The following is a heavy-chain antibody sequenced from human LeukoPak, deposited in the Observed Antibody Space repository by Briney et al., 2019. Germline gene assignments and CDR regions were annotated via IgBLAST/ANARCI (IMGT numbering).Heavy chain of an antibody. J-gene: IGHJ4*02. CDR2: IYYSGST. CDR3: ARHYYDSSGYFYQDY. D-gene: IGHD3-22*01. CDR1: GGSISSYY. Sequence: SETLSLTCTVSGGSISSYYWSWIRQPPGKGLEWIGFIYYSGSTNYNPSLKSRVTISVDTSRNQFSLKLSSVTAADTAVYYCARHYYDSSGYFYQDYRGQGTLVTVSS. V-gene: IGHV4-59*08.